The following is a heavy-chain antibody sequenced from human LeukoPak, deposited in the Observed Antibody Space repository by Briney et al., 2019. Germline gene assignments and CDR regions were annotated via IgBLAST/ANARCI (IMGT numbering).Heavy chain of an antibody. Sequence: SETLSLTCTVSGGSISSSSYYWGWIRQPPGKGLEWIGEINHSGSTNYNPSLKSRVTISVDTSKNQFSLKLSSVTAADTAVYYCARGHYDILTGYLPQYYYYGMDVWGQGTTVTVSS. J-gene: IGHJ6*02. CDR2: INHSGST. D-gene: IGHD3-9*01. CDR1: GGSISSSSYY. CDR3: ARGHYDILTGYLPQYYYYGMDV. V-gene: IGHV4-39*07.